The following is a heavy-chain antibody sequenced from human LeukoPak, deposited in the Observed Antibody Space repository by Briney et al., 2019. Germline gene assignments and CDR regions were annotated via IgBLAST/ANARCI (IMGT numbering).Heavy chain of an antibody. D-gene: IGHD3-10*01. V-gene: IGHV4-61*01. Sequence: SSETLSLTCTVSGGSVSSGSYYWSWIRQPPGKGLEWIGYIYYSGSTNYNPSLKSRVTISVDTSKNQFSLKLSSVTAADTAVYYCARAVLWFGELFPHFDYWGQGTLVTVSS. J-gene: IGHJ4*02. CDR3: ARAVLWFGELFPHFDY. CDR1: GGSVSSGSYY. CDR2: IYYSGST.